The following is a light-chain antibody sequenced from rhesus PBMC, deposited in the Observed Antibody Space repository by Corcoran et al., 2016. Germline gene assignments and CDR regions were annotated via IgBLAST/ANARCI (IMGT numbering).Light chain of an antibody. CDR2: GAS. CDR3: QHSYGIPFS. CDR1: ENVNTY. V-gene: IGKV1-74*01. Sequence: DIQVTQSPSSLSASVGDRVTITCRTSENVNTYLHWYQQKPGKPPRLLVYGASTLQSGVPSRFRGSGSGTDYTFTISSLQPEDVATYYCQHSYGIPFSFGPGTQLDIK. J-gene: IGKJ3*01.